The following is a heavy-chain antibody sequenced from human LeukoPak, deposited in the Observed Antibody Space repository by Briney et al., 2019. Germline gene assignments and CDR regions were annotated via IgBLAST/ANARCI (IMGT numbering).Heavy chain of an antibody. V-gene: IGHV4-34*01. J-gene: IGHJ4*02. D-gene: IGHD7-27*01. CDR3: ARGWGFDY. CDR2: INHSGST. CDR1: GGSFSGYY. Sequence: SETLSLTCAVYGGSFSGYYWSWIRQPPGKGLEWIGEINHSGSTNYNPSLKSRVTISVDTSKNQFSLKLSSVTAADAAVYYCARGWGFDYWGQGTLVTVSS.